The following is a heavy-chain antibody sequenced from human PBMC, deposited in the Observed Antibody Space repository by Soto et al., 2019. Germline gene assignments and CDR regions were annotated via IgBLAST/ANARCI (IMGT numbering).Heavy chain of an antibody. D-gene: IGHD6-19*01. CDR2: ISSSSTYI. J-gene: IGHJ6*02. Sequence: EVQLVESGGGLVKPGGSLRLSCAASGFTFSTSSMTWVRQAPGKGLEWVSSISSSSTYIYYADSVKGRFTISRDNAKNSLYLQMNSLRAKDTAVYYCARSHREQWLVGDYYGMDVWGQGTTVTVSS. CDR1: GFTFSTSS. CDR3: ARSHREQWLVGDYYGMDV. V-gene: IGHV3-21*01.